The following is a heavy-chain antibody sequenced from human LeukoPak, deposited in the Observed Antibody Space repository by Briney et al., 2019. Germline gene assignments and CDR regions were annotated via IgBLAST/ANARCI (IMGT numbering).Heavy chain of an antibody. J-gene: IGHJ4*02. CDR3: AKADSFYYGSGSYYLDY. CDR1: GFTFSSYA. D-gene: IGHD3-10*01. Sequence: EGSLRLSCAASGFTFSSYAMSWVRQAPGKGLEWVSAISGSGGSTYYADSVKGRFTISRDNSKNTLYLQMTSLRAEDTAVYYCAKADSFYYGSGSYYLDYWGQGTLVTVSS. CDR2: ISGSGGST. V-gene: IGHV3-23*01.